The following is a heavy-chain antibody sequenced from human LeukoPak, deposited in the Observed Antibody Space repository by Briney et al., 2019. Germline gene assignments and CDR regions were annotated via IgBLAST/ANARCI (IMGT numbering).Heavy chain of an antibody. V-gene: IGHV5-51*01. CDR3: ARHKWSSRAGYFQH. D-gene: IGHD2-8*01. Sequence: GESLKISCKGSGYSFTSYWIGWVRQMPGKGLEWMVIIYPGDSDTRYSRSFQGQVTISADKSIHTDYRESRRLKSSDTAMYYCARHKWSSRAGYFQHWGQGTLVTVSS. CDR2: IYPGDSDT. J-gene: IGHJ1*01. CDR1: GYSFTSYW.